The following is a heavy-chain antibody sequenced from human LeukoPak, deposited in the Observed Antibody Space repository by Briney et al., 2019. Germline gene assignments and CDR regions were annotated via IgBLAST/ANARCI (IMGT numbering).Heavy chain of an antibody. V-gene: IGHV3-21*01. CDR2: ISSRSSYI. CDR1: GFIFSSYS. J-gene: IGHJ4*02. D-gene: IGHD1-1*01. CDR3: AREDDMATTGDYFDY. Sequence: KPGGSLRLSCAASGFIFSSYSMNWVRQAPGKGLEWVSSISSRSSYIYYADSVKGRFTISRDNAKNSLYLQMNTLRAEDTAVYYCAREDDMATTGDYFDYWGQGTLVTVSS.